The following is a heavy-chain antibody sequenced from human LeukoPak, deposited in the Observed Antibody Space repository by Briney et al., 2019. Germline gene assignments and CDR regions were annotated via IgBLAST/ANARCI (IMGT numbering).Heavy chain of an antibody. CDR3: ATVYSGSYYFDY. J-gene: IGHJ4*02. CDR2: IIPIFGTA. V-gene: IGHV1-69*13. CDR1: GGTFSSYA. Sequence: ASVKVSCKASGGTFSSYAISWVRQAPGQGLEWMGGIIPIFGTANYAQRFQGRVTITADESASTVYMELSSLRSDDTAVYYCATVYSGSYYFDYWGQGTLVTVSS. D-gene: IGHD1-26*01.